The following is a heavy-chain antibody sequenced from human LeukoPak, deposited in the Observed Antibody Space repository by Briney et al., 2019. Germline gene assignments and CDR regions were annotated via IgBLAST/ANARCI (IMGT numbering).Heavy chain of an antibody. D-gene: IGHD5-18*01. Sequence: GGSLRLSCAASGFTFSGSAMHWVRQASGKGLEWVARIRSKADSYATAYAASVKGRFTISRDDSNNAAFLQMNSLTTEDTAMYYCTRLRLDTDTGVTAHYYIGMDVWGRGTTVTVSS. CDR3: TRLRLDTDTGVTAHYYIGMDV. V-gene: IGHV3-73*01. CDR1: GFTFSGSA. J-gene: IGHJ6*02. CDR2: IRSKADSYAT.